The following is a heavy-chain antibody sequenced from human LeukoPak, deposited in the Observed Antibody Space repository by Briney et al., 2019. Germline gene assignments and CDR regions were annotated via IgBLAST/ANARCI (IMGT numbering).Heavy chain of an antibody. Sequence: PGGSLRLSCAASGFTFNDYGMSWVRQAPGKGLEWVSGINWNGGRTGYADSMKGRFIISRDNAKNSLYLQMNSLRAEDTAVYYCARDGYSYGYWGQGTLVTVSS. D-gene: IGHD5-18*01. V-gene: IGHV3-20*04. J-gene: IGHJ4*02. CDR3: ARDGYSYGY. CDR2: INWNGGRT. CDR1: GFTFNDYG.